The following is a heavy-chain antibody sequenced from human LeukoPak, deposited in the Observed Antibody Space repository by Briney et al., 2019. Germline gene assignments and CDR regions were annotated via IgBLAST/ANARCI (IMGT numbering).Heavy chain of an antibody. V-gene: IGHV4-59*08. J-gene: IGHJ4*02. CDR3: ARTGGYSYGSFDY. CDR2: IYYSGST. Sequence: SETLSLTCTVSGGSISSYYWSWIRQPPGKGLEWIGYIYYSGSTNYNPSLKSRVTISVDTSKNQSSLKLSSVTGADTAVYYCARTGGYSYGSFDYWGQGTLVTVSS. D-gene: IGHD5-18*01. CDR1: GGSISSYY.